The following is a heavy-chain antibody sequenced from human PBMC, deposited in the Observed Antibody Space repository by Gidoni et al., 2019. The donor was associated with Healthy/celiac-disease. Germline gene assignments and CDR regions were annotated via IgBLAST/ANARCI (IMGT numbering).Heavy chain of an antibody. J-gene: IGHJ6*02. CDR2: IIPIFGTA. CDR1: GGTFSSYA. Sequence: QVQLVQSGAEVKKPGSSVKVSCKASGGTFSSYAISWVRQAPVQGLEWMGGIIPIFGTANYAQKFQGRVTITADESTSTAYMELSSLRSEDTAVYYCARDVVGVLMVYANHYYYGMDVWGQGTTVTVSS. V-gene: IGHV1-69*01. D-gene: IGHD2-8*01. CDR3: ARDVVGVLMVYANHYYYGMDV.